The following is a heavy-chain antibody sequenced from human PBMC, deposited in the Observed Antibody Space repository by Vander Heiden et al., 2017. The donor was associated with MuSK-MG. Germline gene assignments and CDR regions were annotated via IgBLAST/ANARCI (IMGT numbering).Heavy chain of an antibody. D-gene: IGHD2-2*01. CDR2: IYSGGNT. CDR3: ARMSRDGFEM. J-gene: IGHJ3*02. CDR1: GFIVSRNY. V-gene: IGHV3-53*01. Sequence: EEQLVESGGGLMQPGGSLRLSCAASGFIVSRNYMSWVRQAPGKGLEWVSVIYSGGNTYYADSVKARCTISRDNPKNTLYLQMNSLRAEDTAVYYCARMSRDGFEMWGQGTMVTVSS.